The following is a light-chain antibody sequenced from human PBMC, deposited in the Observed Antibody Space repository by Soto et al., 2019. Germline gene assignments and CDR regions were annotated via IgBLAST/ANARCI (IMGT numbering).Light chain of an antibody. V-gene: IGLV1-40*01. Sequence: QSVLTQPPSVSGAPGQSVTISCTGSSSNIGAGYDVHWYQQLPGTAPKLLIYSNNNRPSGVPDRFSGSKSGTSASLAITGLQAEAEADYYCQSYDSSLTGGIFGGGTQLTVL. CDR1: SSNIGAGYD. J-gene: IGLJ2*01. CDR3: QSYDSSLTGGI. CDR2: SNN.